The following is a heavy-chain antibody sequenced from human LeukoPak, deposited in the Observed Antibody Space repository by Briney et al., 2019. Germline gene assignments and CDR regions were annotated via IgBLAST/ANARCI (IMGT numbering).Heavy chain of an antibody. Sequence: PGGSLRLSCAASGFTFSSYAMSWVRQAPGKGLEWVSAISGSGGSTYYADSVKGRFTISRDNSKNTLYLQMNSLRAEDTAVYYCAKTLRKSRVVVPAAMGLFDYWGQGTLVTVSS. CDR3: AKTLRKSRVVVPAAMGLFDY. V-gene: IGHV3-23*01. CDR1: GFTFSSYA. J-gene: IGHJ4*02. CDR2: ISGSGGST. D-gene: IGHD2-2*01.